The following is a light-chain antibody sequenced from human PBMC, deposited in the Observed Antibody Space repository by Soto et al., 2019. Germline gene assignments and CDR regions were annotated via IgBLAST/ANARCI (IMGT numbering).Light chain of an antibody. CDR2: GAS. CDR1: QSVDSNY. J-gene: IGKJ2*01. V-gene: IGKV3-20*01. Sequence: ETVVTQSPGTLSLSPGERATLSCRASQSVDSNYLAWYQQKPGQAPRLLIYGASTRATGIPDRFSGSGSGTDFTLTITKLDPEDFAVYHCQQYGRTPYTFGQGTKLEIK. CDR3: QQYGRTPYT.